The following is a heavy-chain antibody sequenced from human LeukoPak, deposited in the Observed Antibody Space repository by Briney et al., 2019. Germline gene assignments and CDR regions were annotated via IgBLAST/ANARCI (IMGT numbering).Heavy chain of an antibody. V-gene: IGHV1-69*04. CDR1: GGTFSSYA. Sequence: GASVKVSCMASGGTFSSYAISWVRQAPGQGLEWMGRIIPILGIANYAQKFQGRVTITADKSTSTAYMELSSLRSEDTAVYYCAREGGDGYNSYYFDYWGQGTLVTVSS. J-gene: IGHJ4*02. CDR2: IIPILGIA. CDR3: AREGGDGYNSYYFDY. D-gene: IGHD5-24*01.